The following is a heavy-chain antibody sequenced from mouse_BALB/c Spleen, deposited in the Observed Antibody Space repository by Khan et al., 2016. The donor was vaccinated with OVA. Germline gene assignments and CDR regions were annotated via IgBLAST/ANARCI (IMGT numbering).Heavy chain of an antibody. J-gene: IGHJ1*01. V-gene: IGHV5-6-4*01. CDR2: ISSGGTYT. CDR1: AFTFSSYT. CDR3: TRDDNDAHWYFDV. Sequence: EVELVESGGGLVKPGGSLKLSCAASAFTFSSYTMSWVRQTPEKRLDWVATISSGGTYTYYPDSVKGRFTISRDNAKNTLYLQMSSLKSEDTAMDYCTRDDNDAHWYFDVWGAGTTVTVSS. D-gene: IGHD2-4*01.